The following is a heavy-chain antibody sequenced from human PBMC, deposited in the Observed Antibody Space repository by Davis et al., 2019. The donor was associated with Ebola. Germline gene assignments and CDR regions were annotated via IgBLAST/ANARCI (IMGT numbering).Heavy chain of an antibody. CDR3: ARSRGHVYCSSTSCYERWFDP. J-gene: IGHJ5*02. V-gene: IGHV4-34*01. CDR2: INHSGST. D-gene: IGHD2-2*01. Sequence: MPSETLSLTCAVYGGSFSGYYWSWIRQPPGKGLEWIGEINHSGSTNYNPSLKSRVTISVDKSKNQFSLKLSSVTAADTAVYYCARSRGHVYCSSTSCYERWFDPWGQGTLVTVSS. CDR1: GGSFSGYY.